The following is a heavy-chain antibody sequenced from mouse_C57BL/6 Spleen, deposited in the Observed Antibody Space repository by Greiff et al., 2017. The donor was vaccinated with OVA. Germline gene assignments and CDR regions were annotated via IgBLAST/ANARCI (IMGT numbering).Heavy chain of an antibody. CDR2: INPGSGGT. CDR3: ACVRNYFYAMDY. D-gene: IGHD2-1*01. Sequence: QVQLQQSGAELVRPGTSVKVSCKASGYAFTNYLIEWVKQRPGQGLEWIGVINPGSGGTNYNEKFKGKATLTADKSSSTAYMQLSSLTSEDSAVYFCACVRNYFYAMDYWGQGTSVTVSS. V-gene: IGHV1-54*01. J-gene: IGHJ4*01. CDR1: GYAFTNYL.